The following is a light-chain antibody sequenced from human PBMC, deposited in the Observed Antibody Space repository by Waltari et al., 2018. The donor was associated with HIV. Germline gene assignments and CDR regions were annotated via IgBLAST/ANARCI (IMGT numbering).Light chain of an antibody. Sequence: QSALTQPRSVSGSPGQSVTISCTGTSSDAGGYKYVSWYQQHPGKAPKLMIYDVSKRPSGVPDRFSGSNSGNTASLTISGLQAEDEADYYCCSYAGSYNYVFGTGTKVTVL. V-gene: IGLV2-11*01. CDR2: DVS. J-gene: IGLJ1*01. CDR1: SSDAGGYKY. CDR3: CSYAGSYNYV.